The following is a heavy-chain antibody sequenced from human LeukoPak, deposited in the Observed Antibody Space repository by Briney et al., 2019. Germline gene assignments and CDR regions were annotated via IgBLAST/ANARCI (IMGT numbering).Heavy chain of an antibody. Sequence: PSETLSLTCSVSGASINSYYWSWIRQPPGKGLEWIGNIYYNRSTTYHPSLKSRVTISVDTSKNQFSLKLSSVTAADTAVYYCARGTANWFDPWGQGTLVTVSS. CDR3: ARGTANWFDP. J-gene: IGHJ5*02. CDR2: IYYNRST. V-gene: IGHV4-59*01. CDR1: GASINSYY. D-gene: IGHD3-10*01.